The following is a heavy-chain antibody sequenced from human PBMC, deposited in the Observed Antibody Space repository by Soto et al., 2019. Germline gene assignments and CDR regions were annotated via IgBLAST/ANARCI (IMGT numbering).Heavy chain of an antibody. CDR2: IYFTGST. Sequence: PSETLSLTCTVSGGAVSNGTYYWSWIRQPPGKGLEWIGHIYFTGSTNYNPSLKSRVTMSLDTSRNQFSLKLSSVTAADTAVYYCTRGPPRVQWFDPWGLGTLVTVSS. V-gene: IGHV4-61*01. CDR3: TRGPPRVQWFDP. J-gene: IGHJ5*02. CDR1: GGAVSNGTYY.